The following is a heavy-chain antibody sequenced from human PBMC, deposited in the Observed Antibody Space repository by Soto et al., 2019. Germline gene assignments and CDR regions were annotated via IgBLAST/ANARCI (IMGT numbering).Heavy chain of an antibody. D-gene: IGHD6-13*01. Sequence: AAETLSLTCTVSGGSVSSGSYYWSWIRQPPGKGLEWIGYIYYSGSTSHNPSLKSRVTISGDTSNNQFSLKLNSVTAADTAVYYCARVSSGWSNYFDYWGQGTPVTVSS. CDR1: GGSVSSGSYY. CDR2: IYYSGST. J-gene: IGHJ4*02. V-gene: IGHV4-61*01. CDR3: ARVSSGWSNYFDY.